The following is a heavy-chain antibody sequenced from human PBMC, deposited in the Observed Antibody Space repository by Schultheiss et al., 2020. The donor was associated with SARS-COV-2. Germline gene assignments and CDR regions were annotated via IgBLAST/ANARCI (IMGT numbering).Heavy chain of an antibody. CDR2: IWYDGSNK. CDR3: ARDGPCGGDCYSYVGAFDI. CDR1: GFTFSSYG. V-gene: IGHV3-33*01. D-gene: IGHD2-21*02. J-gene: IGHJ3*02. Sequence: GGSLRLSCAASGFTFSSYGMHWVRQAPGKGLEWVAVIWYDGSNKYYADSVKGRFTISRDNSKNTLYLQMNSLRAEDTAVYYCARDGPCGGDCYSYVGAFDIWGQGTMVTVSS.